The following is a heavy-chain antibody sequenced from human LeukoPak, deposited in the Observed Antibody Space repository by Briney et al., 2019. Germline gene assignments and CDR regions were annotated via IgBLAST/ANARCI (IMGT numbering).Heavy chain of an antibody. V-gene: IGHV3-30*04. Sequence: GGSLRLSCAASGFTFSNDAMHCVREGPGKGRGWGAVISYDGAGIHYADSVKGRFTTSRDNIKNTLYVQMNSLRPEDTAVYYCAKGDWEFGSTGYFDSRGQGTLVTVSS. CDR1: GFTFSNDA. D-gene: IGHD2-21*02. CDR2: ISYDGAGI. CDR3: AKGDWEFGSTGYFDS. J-gene: IGHJ4*02.